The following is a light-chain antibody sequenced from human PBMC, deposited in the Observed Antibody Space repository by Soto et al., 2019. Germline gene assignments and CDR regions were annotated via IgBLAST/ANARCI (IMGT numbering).Light chain of an antibody. J-gene: IGKJ1*01. CDR1: KSLVYSDGNTH. V-gene: IGKV2-30*01. Sequence: DVVLTQSPLSLPVNFGQPASISCRSSKSLVYSDGNTHLSWFHQRPGHSPRRLIYRVSSRDSGVPDRFSGSGSATDFTLEISSVEADDVGIYFCTQGTHWPRTFGQGTKVEVK. CDR3: TQGTHWPRT. CDR2: RVS.